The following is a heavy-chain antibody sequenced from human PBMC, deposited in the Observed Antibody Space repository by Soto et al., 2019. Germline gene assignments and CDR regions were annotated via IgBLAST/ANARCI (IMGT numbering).Heavy chain of an antibody. J-gene: IGHJ4*02. CDR3: AYRPIVGAAI. D-gene: IGHD1-26*01. Sequence: QVQLQESGPGLVKPSGTLSLTCAVFGGSISNSNWWTWVRQPPGKGLDWLGEIFHSGITNYNSSLIGRVTISVDKANNQFSLKLSSVTAADTAVYYCAYRPIVGAAIWGQGTLVTVSS. V-gene: IGHV4-4*02. CDR1: GGSISNSNW. CDR2: IFHSGIT.